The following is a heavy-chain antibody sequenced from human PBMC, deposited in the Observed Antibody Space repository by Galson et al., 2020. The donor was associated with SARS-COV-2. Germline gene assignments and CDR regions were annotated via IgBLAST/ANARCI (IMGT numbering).Heavy chain of an antibody. Sequence: GGSLRLSCAASGFTFSSYAMHWVRQAPGKGLEWVAVISYDGSNKYYADSVKGRFTISRDNSKNTLYLQMNSLRAEDTAVYYCARATGGGYYYGMDVWGQGTTVTVSS. V-gene: IGHV3-30*04. CDR3: ARATGGGYYYGMDV. D-gene: IGHD3-16*01. CDR2: ISYDGSNK. CDR1: GFTFSSYA. J-gene: IGHJ6*02.